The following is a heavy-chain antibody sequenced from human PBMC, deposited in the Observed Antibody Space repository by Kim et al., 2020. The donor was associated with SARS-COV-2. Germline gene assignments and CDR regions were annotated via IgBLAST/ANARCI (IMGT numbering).Heavy chain of an antibody. CDR2: IKSKPDGEKT. V-gene: IGHV3-15*01. Sequence: GGSLRLSCADSGLTFSHAWMSWVRQAPGKGLEWVGRIKSKPDGEKTAYAAPVKGRVVISRDDSKSTLYLQMNSQKSKDTAMYYCAVEGRAFCGGDCAEYFARWGQGTLVTVSS. CDR3: AVEGRAFCGGDCAEYFAR. CDR1: GLTFSHAW. J-gene: IGHJ5*02. D-gene: IGHD2-21*02.